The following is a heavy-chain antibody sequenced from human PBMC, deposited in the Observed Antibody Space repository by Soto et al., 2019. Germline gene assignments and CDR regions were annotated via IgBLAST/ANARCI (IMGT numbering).Heavy chain of an antibody. V-gene: IGHV1-2*02. D-gene: IGHD2-15*01. J-gene: IGHJ4*02. CDR1: GFIFTDYY. CDR3: TRDPLPVLVVLATTPFDA. CDR2: INPNNGGT. Sequence: QVQLVQSGAEVKKPGASVRVSCKASGFIFTDYYIHWVRQAPGQGLEWIGWINPNNGGTNYGQKFQGRVTMTRDTSISTAYMDLSRLTSDDTAVYYCTRDPLPVLVVLATTPFDAWGQGTLVTVSS.